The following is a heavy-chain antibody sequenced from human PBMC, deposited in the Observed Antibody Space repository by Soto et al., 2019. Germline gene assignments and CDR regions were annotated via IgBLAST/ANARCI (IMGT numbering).Heavy chain of an antibody. CDR3: ARDGYGDYGY. CDR1: GYTFTSNG. J-gene: IGHJ4*02. CDR2: ISTYNGNT. Sequence: QVQLVQSGAAVKKPGTSVKVSCKASGYTFTSNGISWVRQPPGQGLEWMGWISTYNGNTNYAQKLQGRVTMTRDTSTSIAYMELRGRRADDMAVYYCARDGYGDYGYWGQGSLVTVSS. V-gene: IGHV1-18*03. D-gene: IGHD4-17*01.